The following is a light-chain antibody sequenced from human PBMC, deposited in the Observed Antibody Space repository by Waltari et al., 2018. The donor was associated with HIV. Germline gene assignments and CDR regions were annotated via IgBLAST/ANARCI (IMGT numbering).Light chain of an antibody. J-gene: IGLJ2*01. CDR3: SSYTSTKVL. CDR2: EVS. V-gene: IGLV2-14*01. CDR1: SRDVGGYNF. Sequence: QSALTRPASVSGSPGQSITISCIGTSRDVGGYNFVSWYQHHPGKAPNLMIYEVSNRPSGVSNRFSGSKSGNTASLTISGLQAEDEADYYCSSYTSTKVLFGGGTKLTVL.